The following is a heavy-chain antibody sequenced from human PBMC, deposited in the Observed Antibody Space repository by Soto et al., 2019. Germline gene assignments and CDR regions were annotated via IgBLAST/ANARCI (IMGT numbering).Heavy chain of an antibody. J-gene: IGHJ4*02. V-gene: IGHV3-30*03. CDR2: LSYEGSEE. CDR1: GFNFVVLG. D-gene: IGHD6-19*01. CDR3: ALTRRSSLLEVAGPGFEY. Sequence: GGSLRLSCAASGFNFVVLGMHWVRQAPGKGLEWLSVLSYEGSEEYYADSVRGRFTISRDNSKNTLFLQMDSLRVDDTGVYYCALTRRSSLLEVAGPGFEYWGQGTLVTVSS.